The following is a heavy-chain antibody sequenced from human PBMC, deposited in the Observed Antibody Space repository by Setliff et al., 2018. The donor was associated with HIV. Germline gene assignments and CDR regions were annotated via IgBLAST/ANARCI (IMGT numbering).Heavy chain of an antibody. J-gene: IGHJ6*02. Sequence: PSETLSLTCAVYGGSFSGYYWSWIRQPPGKGLEWIGEINHSGSTNYNPSLKSRVTISVDTSKNQFSLKLSSVTAADTAVYYCARVDGYNLRSAWNMDVWGQGTTVTVSS. V-gene: IGHV4-34*01. CDR2: INHSGST. CDR3: ARVDGYNLRSAWNMDV. D-gene: IGHD5-12*01. CDR1: GGSFSGYY.